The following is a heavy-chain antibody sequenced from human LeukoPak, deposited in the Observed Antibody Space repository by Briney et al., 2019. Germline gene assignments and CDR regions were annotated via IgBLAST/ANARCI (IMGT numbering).Heavy chain of an antibody. CDR1: GDSINSLDL. CDR3: AGLVGRYSSGLYYYYFDY. CDR2: RYLSGTT. Sequence: SETLSLTCTVSGDSINSLDLWSWVRQPPGKGLEWIGERYLSGTTHSNPSVKSRVTISIDKSKNQFFLNLSCVTAADTAVYYCAGLVGRYSSGLYYYYFDYWGQGTLVTVSS. J-gene: IGHJ4*02. D-gene: IGHD3-22*01. V-gene: IGHV4-4*02.